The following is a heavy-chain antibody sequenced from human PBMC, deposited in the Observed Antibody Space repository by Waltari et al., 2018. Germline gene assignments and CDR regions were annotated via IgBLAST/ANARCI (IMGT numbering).Heavy chain of an antibody. Sequence: EVQLVESGGGLIQPGGSLRLSCAASGFTVSSNYMSWVRQAPGKGLEWVSVIYSGGSTYYADSVKGRFTISRDNSKNTLYLQMNSLRAEDTAVYYCARDKVVRGGHAFDIWGQGTMVTVSS. CDR2: IYSGGST. D-gene: IGHD3-10*01. CDR3: ARDKVVRGGHAFDI. V-gene: IGHV3-53*01. CDR1: GFTVSSNY. J-gene: IGHJ3*02.